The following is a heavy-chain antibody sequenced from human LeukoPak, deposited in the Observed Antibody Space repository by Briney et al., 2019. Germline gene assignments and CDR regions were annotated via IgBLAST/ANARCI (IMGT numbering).Heavy chain of an antibody. J-gene: IGHJ5*02. CDR2: IIPIFGTA. D-gene: IGHD3-22*01. CDR1: GGTFSSYA. Sequence: ASVKVSCMASGGTFSSYAISWVRQAPGQGLEWMGGIIPIFGTANYAQRFQGRVTITADESTSTAYMELSSLRSEDTAVYYCARGDSSGYYYVWFDPWGQGTLVTVSS. V-gene: IGHV1-69*13. CDR3: ARGDSSGYYYVWFDP.